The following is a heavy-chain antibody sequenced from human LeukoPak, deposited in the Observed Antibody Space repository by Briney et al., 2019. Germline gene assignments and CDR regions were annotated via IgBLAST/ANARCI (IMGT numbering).Heavy chain of an antibody. D-gene: IGHD3-22*01. V-gene: IGHV3-21*01. CDR3: ARDSSDFAY. CDR2: ISSNSKYI. Sequence: GGSLRLSCAASGFTFNVYSMNWVRQAPGKGLEWVSSISSNSKYIYYADSMRGRFTVSRDSAKNSLFLQLNSLRAEDTAVYYCARDSSDFAYWGQGTLVTVSS. J-gene: IGHJ4*02. CDR1: GFTFNVYS.